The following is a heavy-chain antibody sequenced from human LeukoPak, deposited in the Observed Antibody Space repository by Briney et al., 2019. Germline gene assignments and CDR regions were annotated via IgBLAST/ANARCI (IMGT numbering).Heavy chain of an antibody. CDR3: ARPLWFGSSEGDYYYMDV. CDR1: GGSFSGYY. V-gene: IGHV4-34*01. D-gene: IGHD3-10*01. CDR2: INHSGST. J-gene: IGHJ6*03. Sequence: PSETLSLTCAVYGGSFSGYYWSWIRQPPGKGLEWIGEINHSGSTNYNPSLKSRVTISVDTSKNQFSLKPSSVTAADTAVYYCARPLWFGSSEGDYYYMDVWGKGTTVTVSS.